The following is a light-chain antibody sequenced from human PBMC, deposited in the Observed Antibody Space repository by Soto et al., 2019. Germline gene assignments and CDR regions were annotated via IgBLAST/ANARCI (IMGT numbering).Light chain of an antibody. CDR3: QQSYSTPGS. CDR2: AAS. CDR1: QTISDY. Sequence: DIQMTQSPSSLSASVGDRVTITCRASQTISDYLSWYQQKPGKPPTLLIYAASSLRSGVPSRFSGSGSGTDFTLTISSLQPADFATYYCQQSYSTPGSFGQGTKVEIK. J-gene: IGKJ1*01. V-gene: IGKV1-39*01.